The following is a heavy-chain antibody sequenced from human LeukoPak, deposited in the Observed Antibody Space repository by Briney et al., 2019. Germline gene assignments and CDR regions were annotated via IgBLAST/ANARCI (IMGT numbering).Heavy chain of an antibody. CDR1: GFTFSSYE. J-gene: IGHJ6*02. V-gene: IGHV3-48*03. D-gene: IGHD5-18*01. Sequence: PGGSLRLSCAASGFTFSSYEMNWVRQAPGKGLEWVSYISSSGSTIYYADSVKGRFTISRDNAKNSLYLQMNSLRAEDTAVYYCARAWIQLWFGGYYYGMDVWGQGTMVTV. CDR3: ARAWIQLWFGGYYYGMDV. CDR2: ISSSGSTI.